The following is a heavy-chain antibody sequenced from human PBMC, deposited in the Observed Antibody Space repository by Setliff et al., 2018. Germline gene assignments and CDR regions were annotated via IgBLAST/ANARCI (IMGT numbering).Heavy chain of an antibody. D-gene: IGHD2-15*01. V-gene: IGHV4-34*01. CDR2: INHSGST. CDR3: ARKKTVYWYYGMDV. Sequence: SETLSLTCAVYGGSFSGYYWSWLRQPPGKGLEWIGEINHSGSTNYNPSLKSRVTISVDTSKNQLSLKLSSVTAADTAVYYCARKKTVYWYYGMDVWGQGTTVTAP. CDR1: GGSFSGYY. J-gene: IGHJ6*02.